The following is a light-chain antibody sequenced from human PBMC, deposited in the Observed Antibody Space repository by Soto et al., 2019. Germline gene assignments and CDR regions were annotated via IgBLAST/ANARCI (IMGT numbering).Light chain of an antibody. J-gene: IGKJ4*01. Sequence: DIQMTQSPSSLSASVGDRVTITCRARQGISNYLAWYQQKPGKVPKLLIYAASTLQSGFPSRFSGSGSWTDFTLTIISLQTDDVATDECPKHNIDPPTFGGGTTVAIK. V-gene: IGKV1-27*01. CDR1: QGISNY. CDR3: PKHNIDPPT. CDR2: AAS.